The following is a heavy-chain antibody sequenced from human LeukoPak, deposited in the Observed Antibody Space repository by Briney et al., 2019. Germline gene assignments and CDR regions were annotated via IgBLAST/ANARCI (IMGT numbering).Heavy chain of an antibody. J-gene: IGHJ4*02. Sequence: GGSLRLSCAASGFTFSSYAMSWVRQAPGKGLEWVSAISGSGGSTYYADSVKGRFTISRDNSKNTLYLQMNSLRAEDTAVYFCAKDGSGSYYSNDWGQGTLVTVSP. CDR2: ISGSGGST. CDR3: AKDGSGSYYSND. CDR1: GFTFSSYA. V-gene: IGHV3-23*01. D-gene: IGHD3-10*01.